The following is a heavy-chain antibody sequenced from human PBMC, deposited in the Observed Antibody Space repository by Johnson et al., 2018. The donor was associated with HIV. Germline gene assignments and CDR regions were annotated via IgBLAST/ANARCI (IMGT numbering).Heavy chain of an antibody. CDR1: GFTFSDYY. CDR2: ISSSGSSI. D-gene: IGHD1-26*01. CDR3: ARDLNFQWEQKGKVEGDDAFDI. V-gene: IGHV3-11*04. J-gene: IGHJ3*02. Sequence: QVQLVESGGGVVQPGRSLRLSCAASGFTFSDYYMSWIRQAPGKGLEWVSYISSSGSSIYYADSVKGRFTISRDNAKNSLYLPMNSLRAEDTAVYYCARDLNFQWEQKGKVEGDDAFDIWGQGTMVTVSS.